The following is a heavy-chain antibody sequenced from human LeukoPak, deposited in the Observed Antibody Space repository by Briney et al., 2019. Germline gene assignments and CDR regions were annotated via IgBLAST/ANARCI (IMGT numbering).Heavy chain of an antibody. V-gene: IGHV3-23*01. CDR1: GFTFSSYA. Sequence: RGSLRLSCAASGFTFSSYAMSWVRQAPGKGLEWVSAMSGSDGSTYYADSVKGRFTVSRDNSKNSLYLQMKSLRAEDTAVYYCAKHFYDSSGYSRWGQGVLVTVSS. CDR3: AKHFYDSSGYSR. D-gene: IGHD3-22*01. CDR2: MSGSDGST. J-gene: IGHJ4*02.